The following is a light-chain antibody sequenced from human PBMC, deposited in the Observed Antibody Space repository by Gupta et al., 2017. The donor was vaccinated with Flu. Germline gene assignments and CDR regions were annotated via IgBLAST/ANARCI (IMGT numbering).Light chain of an antibody. CDR2: KAS. J-gene: IGKJ2*01. CDR3: QQYNSYPYT. CDR1: HSISSW. Sequence: GDRVTSTCRASHSISSWLAWYQQKPGKAPKLLIYKASSLESGVPSRFSGSGSGTEFTLTISSLQPDDFATYYCQQYNSYPYTFGQGTKLEIK. V-gene: IGKV1-5*03.